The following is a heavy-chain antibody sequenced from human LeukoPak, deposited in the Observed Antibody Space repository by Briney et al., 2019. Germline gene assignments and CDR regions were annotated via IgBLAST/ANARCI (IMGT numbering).Heavy chain of an antibody. CDR2: INHSGST. CDR3: ATHWPAVAGGFDP. Sequence: SETLSLTCAVYGGSFSDYYWSWLREPPGKGREWIGEINHSGSTKYNPSLKSRVTISVDTSKNHFSLKLSSVTSADTFVYYCATHWPAVAGGFDPWGRGALVSVSS. D-gene: IGHD6-19*01. J-gene: IGHJ5*02. V-gene: IGHV4-34*01. CDR1: GGSFSDYY.